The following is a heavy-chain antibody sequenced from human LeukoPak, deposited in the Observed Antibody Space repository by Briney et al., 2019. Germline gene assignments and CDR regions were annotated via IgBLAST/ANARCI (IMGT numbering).Heavy chain of an antibody. D-gene: IGHD2-2*01. CDR2: INPNNGGT. CDR3: ARRRIDCSTTSCYVDY. J-gene: IGHJ4*02. CDR1: GYTFTDYY. V-gene: IGHV1-2*02. Sequence: ASVKVSCKASGYTFTDYYIHWIRQAPGQGLEWMGWINPNNGGTSYAQNFQGRVTTTRDTPISTAYMELSRLRSDDTAVYYCARRRIDCSTTSCYVDYWGQGTLVTVSS.